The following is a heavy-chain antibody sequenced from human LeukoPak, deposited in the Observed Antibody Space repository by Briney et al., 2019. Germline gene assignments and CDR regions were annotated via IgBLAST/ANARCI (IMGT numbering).Heavy chain of an antibody. V-gene: IGHV1-18*03. CDR2: ISTYNGNT. CDR1: GYTFTSDG. J-gene: IGHJ3*02. Sequence: ASVKVTRKASGYTFTSDGISWVRQAPGQGLEWMGWISTYNGNTNYAQKLQGRVTMTTDTSTSTAYMELSSLRSEDMAVYYCAREVAVAGHGGAFDIWGQGTMVTVSS. D-gene: IGHD6-19*01. CDR3: AREVAVAGHGGAFDI.